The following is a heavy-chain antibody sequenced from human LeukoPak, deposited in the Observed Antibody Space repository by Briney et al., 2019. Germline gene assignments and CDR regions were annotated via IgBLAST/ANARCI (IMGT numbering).Heavy chain of an antibody. CDR3: ANRLSSGWSSDY. Sequence: GGSLRLSCAASGFTFSTYAMTWVRQAPGKGLEWVSAISGSGGTTYYADSVKGRFTISRDNSKNTLYLQMNSLRADDTAVYYCANRLSSGWSSDYWGQGTLVTVSS. V-gene: IGHV3-23*01. D-gene: IGHD6-19*01. CDR1: GFTFSTYA. J-gene: IGHJ4*02. CDR2: ISGSGGTT.